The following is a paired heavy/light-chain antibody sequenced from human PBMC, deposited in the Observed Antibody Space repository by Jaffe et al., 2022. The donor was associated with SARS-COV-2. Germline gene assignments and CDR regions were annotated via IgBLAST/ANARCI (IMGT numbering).Heavy chain of an antibody. J-gene: IGHJ4*02. V-gene: IGHV3-23*01. CDR3: AKDSQRWLQLGSNDH. D-gene: IGHD5-12*01. CDR1: GFTFSSYA. Sequence: EVQLLESGGGLVQPGGSLRLSCGASGFTFSSYAMSWVRQAPGKGLEWVSTISGSGGRTYYADSVKGRFTISRDNSKNTVYLQMSSLRAEDTAVYYCAKDSQRWLQLGSNDHWGQGTLVTVSS. CDR2: ISGSGGRT.
Light chain of an antibody. CDR1: QSISTW. CDR3: QQYHMDPWT. V-gene: IGKV1-5*03. CDR2: RAS. Sequence: DIQMTQSPSTLSASVRDRVTITCRASQSISTWLAWYQQKPGKGPKLLIYRASFLESGVPSRFSGSGSGTEFTLTISSLQPDDFATYYCQQYHMDPWTFGQGTKVEI. J-gene: IGKJ1*01.